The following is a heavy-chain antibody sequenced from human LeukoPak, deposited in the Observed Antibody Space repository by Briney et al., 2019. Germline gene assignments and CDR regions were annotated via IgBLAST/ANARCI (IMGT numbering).Heavy chain of an antibody. CDR3: AREGYSSSPFDY. D-gene: IGHD6-13*01. V-gene: IGHV3-23*01. CDR2: ISDSGTST. Sequence: PGGSLRLSCAASGITFSTYGMSWGRKAPGKGLEWVSGISDSGTSTYSADSVKGLFTIPRANAKTSLYLRRNTLRAEDTAVYYCAREGYSSSPFDYWGQGTLVTVSS. J-gene: IGHJ4*02. CDR1: GITFSTYG.